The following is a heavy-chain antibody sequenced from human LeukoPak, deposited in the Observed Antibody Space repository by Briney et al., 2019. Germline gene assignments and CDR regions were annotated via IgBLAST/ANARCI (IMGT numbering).Heavy chain of an antibody. CDR1: GGSFSDYY. V-gene: IGHV4-34*01. Sequence: SETLSLTCAVYGGSFSDYYWSWIRQPPGKGLEWIGEINHSGSTNYNPSLKSRVTISVDTSKNQFSLKLSSVTAADTAVYYCARDSFEYSSSPGFDYWGQGTLVTVSS. D-gene: IGHD6-6*01. CDR3: ARDSFEYSSSPGFDY. CDR2: INHSGST. J-gene: IGHJ4*02.